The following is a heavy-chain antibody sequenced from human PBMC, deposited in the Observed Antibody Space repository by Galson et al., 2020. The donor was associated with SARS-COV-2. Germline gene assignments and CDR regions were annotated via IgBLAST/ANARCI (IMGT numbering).Heavy chain of an antibody. CDR3: AKNGDSLITIFGVVIMSFLFDY. Sequence: GGSLRLSCAASGFTFNNYAMNWLRQAPGKGLEWVSGVSGSGSTTYSAGSVKGRFTISRDNSQNTLYLQMNSLRAEDTAVYYCAKNGDSLITIFGVVIMSFLFDYWGQGTLVTVSS. V-gene: IGHV3-23*01. CDR1: GFTFNNYA. J-gene: IGHJ4*02. CDR2: VSGSGSTT. D-gene: IGHD3-3*01.